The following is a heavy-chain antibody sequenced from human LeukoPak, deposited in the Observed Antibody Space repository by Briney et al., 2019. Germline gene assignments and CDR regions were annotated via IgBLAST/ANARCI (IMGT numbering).Heavy chain of an antibody. CDR3: AREMYSSSWYALYYYYGMDV. CDR2: IKQDGSEK. CDR1: GFTFSSYW. Sequence: GGSLRLSCAASGFTFSSYWMSWVRQAPGKGLEWVANIKQDGSEKYYVDSVKGRFTTSRDNAKNSLYLQMNSLRAEDTAVYYCAREMYSSSWYALYYYYGMDVWGQGTTVTVSS. V-gene: IGHV3-7*01. D-gene: IGHD6-13*01. J-gene: IGHJ6*02.